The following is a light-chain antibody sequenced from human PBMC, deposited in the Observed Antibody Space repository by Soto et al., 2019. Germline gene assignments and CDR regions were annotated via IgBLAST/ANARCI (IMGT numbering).Light chain of an antibody. CDR3: QQRNNWPIT. Sequence: EIVLTQSPATLSLSPGERATLSCRASQSVSSYLAWYQQKPGQAPRLLIYDASNRATGIPDRFSGSGSGTDFTLTISRLEPEDFAAYYCQQRNNWPITFGQGTRLEIK. J-gene: IGKJ5*01. CDR1: QSVSSY. V-gene: IGKV3-11*01. CDR2: DAS.